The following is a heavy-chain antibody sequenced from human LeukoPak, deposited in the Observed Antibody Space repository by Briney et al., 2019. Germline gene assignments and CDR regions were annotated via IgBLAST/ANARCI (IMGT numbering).Heavy chain of an antibody. CDR2: IKSDGSEK. CDR3: ARYCTFRTCSGTKFDS. CDR1: GMTFSSHW. Sequence: GGSLRLSCAASGMTFSSHWMSWVRQAPGKGLEWVANIKSDGSEKYYLDPVKGRFTISRDNAKNSLYLQMNSLRAEGSAVYYCARYCTFRTCSGTKFDSWGQGTLVTVSS. J-gene: IGHJ4*02. V-gene: IGHV3-7*01. D-gene: IGHD1-1*01.